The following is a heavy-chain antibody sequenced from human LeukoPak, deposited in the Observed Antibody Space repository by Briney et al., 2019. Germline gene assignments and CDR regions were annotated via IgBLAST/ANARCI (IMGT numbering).Heavy chain of an antibody. Sequence: GGSLRLSCAASGFTFRSYWMSWVRRAPGKGLEWVANINQDGSEKNYVDSVKGRFTIFRDNPKNSLYLEMGSLRVEDTAVYYCAREYDYGDPGIDYWGQGALVTVSS. CDR2: INQDGSEK. J-gene: IGHJ4*02. V-gene: IGHV3-7*01. CDR3: AREYDYGDPGIDY. D-gene: IGHD4-17*01. CDR1: GFTFRSYW.